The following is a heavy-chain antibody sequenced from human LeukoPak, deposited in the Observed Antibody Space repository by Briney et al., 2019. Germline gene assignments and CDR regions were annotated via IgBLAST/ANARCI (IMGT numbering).Heavy chain of an antibody. CDR1: GFTVSSNY. J-gene: IGHJ5*02. Sequence: GGSLRLSCAASGFTVSSNYMSWVRQAPGKGLEWVSVIYSGGSTYYADSVKGRFTISRDNSKNTLYLQMNSLRAEDTAVYYCARAVRDGYKENRNWFDPWGQGTLVTVSS. D-gene: IGHD5-24*01. CDR2: IYSGGST. V-gene: IGHV3-53*01. CDR3: ARAVRDGYKENRNWFDP.